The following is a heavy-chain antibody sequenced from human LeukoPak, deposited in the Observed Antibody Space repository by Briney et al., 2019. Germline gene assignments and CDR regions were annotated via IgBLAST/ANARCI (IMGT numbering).Heavy chain of an antibody. V-gene: IGHV3-15*01. J-gene: IGHJ4*02. Sequence: GGSLRLSCAASGFTFSNAWMSWVRQAPGKGLEWVGRIKSKTDGGNSDYAAPGKGRFTISRDDSKNTLYLQMNSLKTEDTAVYDCTTDHPLAVEYVGYWGQGTLVTVSS. CDR1: GFTFSNAW. CDR2: IKSKTDGGNS. D-gene: IGHD2-15*01. CDR3: TTDHPLAVEYVGY.